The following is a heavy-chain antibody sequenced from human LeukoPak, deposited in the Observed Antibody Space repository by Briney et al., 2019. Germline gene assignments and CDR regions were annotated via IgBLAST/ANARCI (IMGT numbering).Heavy chain of an antibody. Sequence: PGGSLRLSCAASGFTFSSYWMHWVRQAPGKGLVWVSRINTDGSITNYADSVKGRFTISRDNAKNTLYLQMNSLRAEDTAVYYCARASSGSHGDYWGQGTLVTVSS. CDR3: ARASSGSHGDY. J-gene: IGHJ4*02. CDR1: GFTFSSYW. V-gene: IGHV3-74*01. CDR2: INTDGSIT. D-gene: IGHD1-26*01.